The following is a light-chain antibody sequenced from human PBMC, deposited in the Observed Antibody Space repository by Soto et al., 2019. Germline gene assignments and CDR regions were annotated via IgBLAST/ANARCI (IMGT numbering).Light chain of an antibody. V-gene: IGKV4-1*01. CDR3: QQYYTTPWT. Sequence: DIVMTQSPDSLAVSLGERATINCRSSQSVLYSSNNKNYLAWYQQKPGQPPKLLIYGASTRESGVPDRFSGSGSGTDFTLTISSLQADDVAVYYCQQYYTTPWTFGQGTKVEIK. J-gene: IGKJ1*01. CDR1: QSVLYSSNNKNY. CDR2: GAS.